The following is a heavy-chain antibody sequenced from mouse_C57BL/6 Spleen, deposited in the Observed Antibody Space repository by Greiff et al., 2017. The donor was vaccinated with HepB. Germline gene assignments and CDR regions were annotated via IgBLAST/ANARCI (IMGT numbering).Heavy chain of an antibody. Sequence: QVQLKQPGAELVKPGASVKLSCKASGYTFTSYWMHWVKQRPGQGLEWIGMIHPNSGSTNYNEKFKSKATLTVDKSSSTAYMQLSSLTSEDSAVYYCAVYSLEAWFAYWGQGTLVTVSA. CDR2: IHPNSGST. D-gene: IGHD2-1*01. CDR3: AVYSLEAWFAY. CDR1: GYTFTSYW. J-gene: IGHJ3*01. V-gene: IGHV1-64*01.